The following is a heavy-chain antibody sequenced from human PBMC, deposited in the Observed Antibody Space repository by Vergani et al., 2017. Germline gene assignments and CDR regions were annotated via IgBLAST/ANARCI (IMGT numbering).Heavy chain of an antibody. CDR3: TRGGYYDSIAYWAY. CDR1: GYTFTSDD. D-gene: IGHD3-22*01. J-gene: IGHJ4*02. V-gene: IGHV1-46*03. CDR2: INPSGGST. Sequence: QVQLVQSGAEVKKPGASVQVSCKASGYTFTSDDINWVRQAPGEGLEWMGIINPSGGSTSYAQKFQGRVTMTRDTSTSTVYMELSSLRSEDTAVYYCTRGGYYDSIAYWAYWGQGTLVTVSS.